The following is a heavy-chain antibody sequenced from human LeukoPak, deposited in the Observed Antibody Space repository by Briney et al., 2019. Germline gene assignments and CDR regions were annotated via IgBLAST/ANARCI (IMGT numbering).Heavy chain of an antibody. CDR1: GGSISSSNW. J-gene: IGHJ5*02. D-gene: IGHD3-10*01. CDR2: INHRGST. Sequence: SETLSLTCAVSGGSISSSNWWSWVRQPPGKGLEWIGEINHRGSTNYNPSLKRRVTISLDTSKNQFSLKLSSVTAADTAVYYCAKSLYGSGSYYNWFDPWGQGTLVTVSS. V-gene: IGHV4-4*02. CDR3: AKSLYGSGSYYNWFDP.